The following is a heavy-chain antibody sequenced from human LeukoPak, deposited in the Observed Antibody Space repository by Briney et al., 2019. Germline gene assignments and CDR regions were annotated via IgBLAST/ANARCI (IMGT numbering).Heavy chain of an antibody. D-gene: IGHD6-13*01. J-gene: IGHJ4*02. Sequence: KPGGSLRLSCAASGFTFSSYSMNWVRQAPGKGLEWVSSISSSSSYIYYADSVKGRLTISRDNAKNSLYLQMNSLRAEDTAVYYCARGGYSSSWYFPFDYWGQGTLVTVSS. CDR3: ARGGYSSSWYFPFDY. CDR1: GFTFSSYS. CDR2: ISSSSSYI. V-gene: IGHV3-21*01.